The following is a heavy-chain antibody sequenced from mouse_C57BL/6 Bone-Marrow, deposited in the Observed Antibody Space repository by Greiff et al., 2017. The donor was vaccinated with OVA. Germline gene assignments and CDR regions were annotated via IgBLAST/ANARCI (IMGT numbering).Heavy chain of an antibody. J-gene: IGHJ2*01. Sequence: EVQLVESGPELVKPGASVKIPCKASGYTFTDYNMDWVKQSHGKSLEWIGDINPNNGGTIYNQKFKGKATLTVDKSSSTAYMELRSLTSEDTAVYYCARDDGYYSYYFDYWGQGTTLTVSS. V-gene: IGHV1-18*01. D-gene: IGHD2-3*01. CDR3: ARDDGYYSYYFDY. CDR1: GYTFTDYN. CDR2: INPNNGGT.